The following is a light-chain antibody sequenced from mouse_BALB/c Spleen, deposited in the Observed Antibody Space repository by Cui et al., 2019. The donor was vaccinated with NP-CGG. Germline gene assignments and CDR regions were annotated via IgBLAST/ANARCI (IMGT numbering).Light chain of an antibody. CDR3: ALWYSNHWV. CDR1: TEAVTTSNY. J-gene: IGLJ1*01. V-gene: IGLV1*01. Sequence: VLLTRESALTTSPGETVTLTCRSSTEAVTTSNYANWVQEKPDHLFTGLIGGTNNRAPGVPARFSGSLIGDKAALTITGAQTEDETIYFCALWYSNHWVFGGGTKLTVL. CDR2: GTN.